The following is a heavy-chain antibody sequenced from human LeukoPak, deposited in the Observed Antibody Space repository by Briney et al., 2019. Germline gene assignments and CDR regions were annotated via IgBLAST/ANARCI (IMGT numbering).Heavy chain of an antibody. V-gene: IGHV7-4-1*02. D-gene: IGHD3-16*02. CDR1: GYTFTSYG. J-gene: IGHJ4*02. CDR3: ARAYQRLGELSLPNY. Sequence: ASVKVSCKASGYTFTSYGISWVRQAPGQGLEWMGWIHPSTGNPTYAQGFTGRFVFSLDTSVSTTYLQISSLKAEDTAVYYCARAYQRLGELSLPNYWGQGTLVTVSS. CDR2: IHPSTGNP.